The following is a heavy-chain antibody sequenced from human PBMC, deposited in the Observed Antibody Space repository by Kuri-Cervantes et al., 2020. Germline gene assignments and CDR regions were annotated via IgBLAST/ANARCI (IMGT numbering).Heavy chain of an antibody. D-gene: IGHD2-8*02. CDR3: ARGSSTGWFVN. CDR1: GLTFDDYA. Sequence: GGSRRLSCAASGLTFDDYAMHWVRQAPGKGLEWVSGISWNSGSIGYADSVKGRFTISRENSKNTLHLQMSSLRLEDTAVYFCARGSSTGWFVNWGQGSLVTVSS. J-gene: IGHJ4*02. CDR2: ISWNSGSI. V-gene: IGHV3-9*01.